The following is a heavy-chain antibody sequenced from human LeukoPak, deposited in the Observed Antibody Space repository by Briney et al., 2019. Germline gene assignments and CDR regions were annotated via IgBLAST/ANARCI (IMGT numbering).Heavy chain of an antibody. D-gene: IGHD1-14*01. CDR1: GGSISSSNYY. J-gene: IGHJ4*02. Sequence: SETLSLTGTVSGGSISSSNYYWGWIRQPPGKGLEWIGYIYYSGSTNYNPSLKSRVTISVDTSKNQFSLKLSSVTAADTAVYYSAREGPGDRTILFWGQGTLVTVSS. CDR3: AREGPGDRTILF. V-gene: IGHV4-61*01. CDR2: IYYSGST.